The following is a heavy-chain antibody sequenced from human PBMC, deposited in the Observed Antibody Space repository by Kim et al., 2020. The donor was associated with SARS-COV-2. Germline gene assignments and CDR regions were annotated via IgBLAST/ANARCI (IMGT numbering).Heavy chain of an antibody. CDR2: IDPSDSYT. Sequence: GESLKISCKGSGYSFTSYWISWVRQMPGKGLEWMGRIDPSDSYTNYSPSFQGHVTISADKSISTAYLQWSSLKASDTAMYYCARTYCSSTSCSPGGVDYWGQGTLVTVSS. J-gene: IGHJ4*02. CDR3: ARTYCSSTSCSPGGVDY. D-gene: IGHD2-2*01. V-gene: IGHV5-10-1*01. CDR1: GYSFTSYW.